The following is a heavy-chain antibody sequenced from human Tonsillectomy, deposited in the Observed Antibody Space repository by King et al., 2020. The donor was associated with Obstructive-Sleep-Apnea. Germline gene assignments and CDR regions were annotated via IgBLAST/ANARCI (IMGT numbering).Heavy chain of an antibody. CDR2: ISGSGRST. D-gene: IGHD6-19*01. CDR1: GFTFSGYA. Sequence: VQLVESGGGLVQPGGSLRLSCAASGFTFSGYAMSWVRQAPGKGLEWVSSISGSGRSTNCADSVKGCITISRDTSTNTLYLQINSLRAEDTAVYYCAKDLKNVEWLGYFDYWGQGTLVTVSS. J-gene: IGHJ4*02. CDR3: AKDLKNVEWLGYFDY. V-gene: IGHV3-23*04.